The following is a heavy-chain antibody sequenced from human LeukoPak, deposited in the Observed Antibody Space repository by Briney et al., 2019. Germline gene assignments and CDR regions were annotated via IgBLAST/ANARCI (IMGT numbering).Heavy chain of an antibody. CDR1: GGSMSTYY. D-gene: IGHD1-26*01. J-gene: IGHJ4*02. CDR2: IYYSGST. Sequence: SETLSLTCTVSGGSMSTYYWSWIRQPPGKGLEWIGYIYYSGSTNYNPSLKSRVSISVDTSKNQFSLKLSSVTAADTAVYYCARGVGSYYSLYYFDYWGQGTLVTVSS. V-gene: IGHV4-59*01. CDR3: ARGVGSYYSLYYFDY.